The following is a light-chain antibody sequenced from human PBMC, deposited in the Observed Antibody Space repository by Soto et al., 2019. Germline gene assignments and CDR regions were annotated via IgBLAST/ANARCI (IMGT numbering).Light chain of an antibody. J-gene: IGLJ3*02. CDR1: SSDIGVYNY. V-gene: IGLV2-14*01. Sequence: QSALTQPASVSGSPGQSITISCAGTSSDIGVYNYVSWCQQHPGKAPKLLIYEVTNRPSGVSNRFSGSKSGNTASLTISGLQDEDEADYYCSSYTTINTWVFGGGTKVTVL. CDR2: EVT. CDR3: SSYTTINTWV.